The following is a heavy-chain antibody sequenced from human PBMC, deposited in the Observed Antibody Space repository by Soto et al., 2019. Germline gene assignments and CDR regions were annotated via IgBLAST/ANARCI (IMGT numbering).Heavy chain of an antibody. D-gene: IGHD2-15*01. CDR3: ARDVGGGCSGGSCYYYYMDV. V-gene: IGHV3-21*01. Sequence: EVQPVESGGGLVKPGGSLRLSCAASGFTFSSYSMNWVRQAPGKGLEWVSSISSSSSYIYYADSVKGRFTISRDNAKNSLYLQMNSLRAEDTAVYYCARDVGGGCSGGSCYYYYMDVWGKGTTVTVSS. J-gene: IGHJ6*03. CDR2: ISSSSSYI. CDR1: GFTFSSYS.